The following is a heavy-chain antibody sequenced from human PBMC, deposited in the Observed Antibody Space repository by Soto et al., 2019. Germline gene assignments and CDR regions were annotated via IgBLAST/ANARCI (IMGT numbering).Heavy chain of an antibody. CDR1: GFPFSPYA. J-gene: IGHJ6*02. Sequence: GGSLRLSCSASGFPFSPYAVSWVRQAPGKGLEWVSTISGSGGVTYYADSVKGRFTISRDNSKNTLYLQMYSLRAEDTAVYYCAKSQRGYSSYDIDGWGQGSKVTVSS. D-gene: IGHD6-13*01. CDR3: AKSQRGYSSYDIDG. V-gene: IGHV3-23*01. CDR2: ISGSGGVT.